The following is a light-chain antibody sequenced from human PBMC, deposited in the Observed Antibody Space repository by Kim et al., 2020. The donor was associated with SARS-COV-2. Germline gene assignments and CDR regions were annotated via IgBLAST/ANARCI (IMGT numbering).Light chain of an antibody. V-gene: IGLV3-1*01. CDR1: KLGDKY. Sequence: SYELTQPPSLSVSPGQTASITCSGDKLGDKYACWYQQKPGQSPVLVIYQDSKRPSGIPERFSGSNSGNTATLTISGTQAMDEADYYCQAWDSSRAVFGGGTQLTVL. J-gene: IGLJ2*01. CDR3: QAWDSSRAV. CDR2: QDS.